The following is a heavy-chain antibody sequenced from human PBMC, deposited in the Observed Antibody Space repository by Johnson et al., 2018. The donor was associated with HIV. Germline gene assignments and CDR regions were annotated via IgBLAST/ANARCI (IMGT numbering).Heavy chain of an antibody. CDR2: INQDGVEK. J-gene: IGHJ3*02. CDR3: VRGGAVAPSSGFDI. V-gene: IGHV3-7*05. Sequence: EVQLVESGGGVVRPGGSLRLSCAASGFTFSTSWMSWVRQAPGKGLGWVANINQDGVEKYYVDSVKGRFTISRDNATNSLFLQMNIVRDEDTAVYYCVRGGAVAPSSGFDIWGQGTKVTVSS. CDR1: GFTFSTSW. D-gene: IGHD6-19*01.